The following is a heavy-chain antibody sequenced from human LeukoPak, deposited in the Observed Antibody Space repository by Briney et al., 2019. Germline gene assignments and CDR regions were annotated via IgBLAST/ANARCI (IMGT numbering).Heavy chain of an antibody. CDR1: GFTFSSYS. CDR2: ISSSSSYI. Sequence: GGSLRLSCAASGFTFSSYSMNWVRQAPGKGLEWVSSISSSSSYIYYADSVKGRFTISRDNAKNSLYLQMNSLRAEDTAVYYCARAGEVAVAGALDGWFDPWGQGTLVTVSS. D-gene: IGHD6-19*01. J-gene: IGHJ5*02. V-gene: IGHV3-21*01. CDR3: ARAGEVAVAGALDGWFDP.